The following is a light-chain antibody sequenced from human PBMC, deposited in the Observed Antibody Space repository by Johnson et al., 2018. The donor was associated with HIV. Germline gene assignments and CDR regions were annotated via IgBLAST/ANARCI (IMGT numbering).Light chain of an antibody. CDR3: GTWDSSLSAYV. V-gene: IGLV1-51*02. Sequence: QSVLTQPPSVSAAPGQKVTISCSGSSSNIGNNYVSWYQQLPGTAPKLVIHENNKRPSGIPDRFSGSKSGTSATLGITGLQTGDEADYYCGTWDSSLSAYVFGTGTKVTVL. CDR2: ENN. CDR1: SSNIGNNY. J-gene: IGLJ1*01.